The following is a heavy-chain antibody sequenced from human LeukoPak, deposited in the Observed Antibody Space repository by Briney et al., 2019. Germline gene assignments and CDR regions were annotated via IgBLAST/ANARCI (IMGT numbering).Heavy chain of an antibody. D-gene: IGHD5-24*01. CDR1: GYIFTTYN. CDR3: ARSHNVYFDY. Sequence: ASVKVSCKPSGYIFTTYNLHWVRQAPGQGLKWMGWISTSTGDTDYARNLRGRVTMSTDASTGTAYMELRRLRSDDTAVYYCARSHNVYFDYWGQGTLLTVTT. V-gene: IGHV1-18*04. CDR2: ISTSTGDT. J-gene: IGHJ4*02.